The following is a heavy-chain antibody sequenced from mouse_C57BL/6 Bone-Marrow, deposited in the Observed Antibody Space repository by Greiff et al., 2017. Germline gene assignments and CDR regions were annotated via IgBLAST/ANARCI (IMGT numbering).Heavy chain of an antibody. CDR1: GYTFTSNG. D-gene: IGHD1-1*01. V-gene: IGHV1-81*01. J-gene: IGHJ1*03. CDR2: IYPRSGNP. Sequence: VQLQQSGAELARPGASVKLSCKASGYTFTSNGRSWVKQRTGQGLEWIGEIYPRSGNPYYNEKFKGKATLPADKSSIPAYMELRSLTSEDSAVYFCARESYYGSSWDWYFDVWGTETTVTVSS. CDR3: ARESYYGSSWDWYFDV.